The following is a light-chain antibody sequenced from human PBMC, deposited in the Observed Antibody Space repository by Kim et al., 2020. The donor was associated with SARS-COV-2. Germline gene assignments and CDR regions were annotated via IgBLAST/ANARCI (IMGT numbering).Light chain of an antibody. J-gene: IGLJ3*02. Sequence: PGPTAGIDMGKRHVVGKSGPAYRQNPAHAPFLFLYYDTDRPSGIPERFSASNSGDTAVLPISGVEAGDEADYYCQVGDNISDRPEVFGGGTQLTVL. CDR1: HVVGKS. CDR3: QVGDNISDRPEV. V-gene: IGLV3-21*02. CDR2: YDT.